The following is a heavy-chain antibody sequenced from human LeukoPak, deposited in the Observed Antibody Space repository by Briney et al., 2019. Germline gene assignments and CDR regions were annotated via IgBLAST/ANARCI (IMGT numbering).Heavy chain of an antibody. CDR1: GFTFSSYG. CDR2: ISGSGGST. CDR3: AKVTYGSGTYGAFDY. Sequence: GGTLRFSCAASGFTFSSYGMSWVRQAPGRGLEWVSAISGSGGSTYYADYVKGRFTISRDNSKNTLYLQMNSLRAEDTAVYYCAKVTYGSGTYGAFDYWGQGTLVTVSS. V-gene: IGHV3-23*01. J-gene: IGHJ4*02. D-gene: IGHD3-10*01.